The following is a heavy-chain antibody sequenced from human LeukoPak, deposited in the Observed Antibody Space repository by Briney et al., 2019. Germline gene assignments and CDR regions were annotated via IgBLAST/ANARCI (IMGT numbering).Heavy chain of an antibody. CDR2: ISYDGSNT. Sequence: PGRSLRLSCAASGFTFSSYAMHWVRQAPGKGLEWVAVISYDGSNTYSADSVKGRFTISRDNSKNTLYLQMNSLRAEDTAVYYCAKDPDYYYMDVWGKGTTVTVSS. J-gene: IGHJ6*03. CDR1: GFTFSSYA. V-gene: IGHV3-30-3*01. CDR3: AKDPDYYYMDV.